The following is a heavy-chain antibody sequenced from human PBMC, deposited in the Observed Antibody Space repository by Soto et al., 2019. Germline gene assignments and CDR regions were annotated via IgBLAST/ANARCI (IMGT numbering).Heavy chain of an antibody. Sequence: QVKLVQSGTEVKKPGASMKVSCKASGYSFGTSGISWVRQAPGQGLEWMGWISAYNGNTNYEQKLQDRVTMPTDPSTNTASLGLRSLRSDDTAVYYCARAGQYYDSSGYATWGQGTLVTVSS. V-gene: IGHV1-18*01. D-gene: IGHD3-22*01. CDR1: GYSFGTSG. CDR3: ARAGQYYDSSGYAT. J-gene: IGHJ5*02. CDR2: ISAYNGNT.